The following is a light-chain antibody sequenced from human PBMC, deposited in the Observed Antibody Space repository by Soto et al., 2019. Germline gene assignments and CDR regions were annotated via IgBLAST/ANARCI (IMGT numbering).Light chain of an antibody. V-gene: IGKV3-20*01. CDR1: QSVSSSY. CDR2: GAS. J-gene: IGKJ1*01. Sequence: EIVLTQSPGTLSLSPGERATLSCSASQSVSSSYLAWYQQKPGQAPRLLIYGASSRATGIPDRFSGSGSGTDFTLIISRLEPEDFAVYYCHHYGSSPPRPFGQGTKVEIK. CDR3: HHYGSSPPRP.